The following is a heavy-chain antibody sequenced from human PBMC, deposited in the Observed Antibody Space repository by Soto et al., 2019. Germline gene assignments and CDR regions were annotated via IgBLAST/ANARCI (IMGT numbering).Heavy chain of an antibody. CDR3: ARDRAIVVVVAANSGWFDP. CDR1: GYTFSSYG. D-gene: IGHD2-15*01. Sequence: ASVKVSCKASGYTFSSYGISWVRQAPGQGLEWMGWISGYNGNTNYAQKLQGRVTMTTDTSTSTAYMELRSLRSDDTAVYYCARDRAIVVVVAANSGWFDPWGQGTWSPSPQ. J-gene: IGHJ5*02. CDR2: ISGYNGNT. V-gene: IGHV1-18*04.